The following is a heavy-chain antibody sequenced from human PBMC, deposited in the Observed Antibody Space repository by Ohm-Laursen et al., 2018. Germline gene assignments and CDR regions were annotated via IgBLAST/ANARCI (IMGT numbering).Heavy chain of an antibody. J-gene: IGHJ4*02. CDR2: ISYDGSNK. CDR1: GFTFSSYG. V-gene: IGHV3-30*18. CDR3: AKDLYYDFWSGYSADY. Sequence: SLRLSCAASGFTFSSYGMHWVRQAPGKGLEWVAVISYDGSNKYYADSVKGRFTISRDNSKNTLYLQMNSLRAEDTALYYCAKDLYYDFWSGYSADYWGQGTLVTVSS. D-gene: IGHD3-3*01.